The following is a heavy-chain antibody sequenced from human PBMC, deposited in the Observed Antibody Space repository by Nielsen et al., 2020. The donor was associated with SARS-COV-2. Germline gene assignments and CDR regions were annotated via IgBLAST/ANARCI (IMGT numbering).Heavy chain of an antibody. CDR1: GFTFSSYD. CDR3: ARDSSGSYYLPDY. Sequence: GESLKISCAASGFTFSSYDMHWVRQATGKGLEWVSAIGTAGDTYYPGSVKGRFTISRDNSKNTLYLQMNSLRAEDTAVYYCARDSSGSYYLPDYWGQGTLVTVSS. J-gene: IGHJ4*02. D-gene: IGHD3-10*01. V-gene: IGHV3-13*04. CDR2: IGTAGDT.